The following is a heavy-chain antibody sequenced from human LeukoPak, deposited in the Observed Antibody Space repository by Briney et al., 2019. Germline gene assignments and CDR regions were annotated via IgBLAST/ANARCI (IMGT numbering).Heavy chain of an antibody. CDR1: GGTFSSYA. CDR2: IIPIFGTA. CDR3: AAYYYGSGSYQRPGAFDI. D-gene: IGHD3-10*01. J-gene: IGHJ3*02. V-gene: IGHV1-69*01. Sequence: SVKVSCKASGGTFSSYAISWVRQAPGQGLEWMGGIIPIFGTANYAQKFQGRVTITADESTSTAYMEPSSLRSEDTAVYYCAAYYYGSGSYQRPGAFDIWGQGTMVTVSS.